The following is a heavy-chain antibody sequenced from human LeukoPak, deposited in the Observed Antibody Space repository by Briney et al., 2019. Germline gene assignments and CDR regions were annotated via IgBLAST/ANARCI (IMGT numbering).Heavy chain of an antibody. Sequence: SVKVSCKASGGTFSSYAISWVRQAPGQGLEWMGRIIPIFGTANYAQKFQGRVTITTDESTSTAYMELSRLRSEDTAVYYCAREEYGSGSYSYYMDVWGKGTTVTVSS. D-gene: IGHD3-10*01. CDR3: AREEYGSGSYSYYMDV. CDR2: IIPIFGTA. V-gene: IGHV1-69*05. CDR1: GGTFSSYA. J-gene: IGHJ6*03.